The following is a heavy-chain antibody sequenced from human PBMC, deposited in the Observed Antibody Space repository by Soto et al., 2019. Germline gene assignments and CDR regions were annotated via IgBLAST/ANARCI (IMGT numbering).Heavy chain of an antibody. D-gene: IGHD6-6*01. CDR3: ARSSGSAYWFDP. V-gene: IGHV1-69*02. Sequence: SVKVSCKASGGTFSSYTISWVRQAPGQGLEWMGRIIPILGIANYAQKLQGRVTMTTDTSTSTAYMELRSLRSDDTAVYYCARSSGSAYWFDPWGQGTLVTVSS. CDR1: GGTFSSYT. J-gene: IGHJ5*02. CDR2: IIPILGIA.